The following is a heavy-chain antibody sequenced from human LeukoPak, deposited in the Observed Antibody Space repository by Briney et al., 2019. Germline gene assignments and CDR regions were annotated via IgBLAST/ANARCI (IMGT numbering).Heavy chain of an antibody. CDR3: ASSIPSQRRNNWFDP. J-gene: IGHJ5*02. Sequence: SETLSLXCTVSGGSISSSSYYWGWIRQPPGKGLEWIGSIYYSGITYYNPSLKSRVTISVDTSKNQFSLKLSSVTAADTAVYYCASSIPSQRRNNWFDPWGQGTLVTVSS. V-gene: IGHV4-39*01. CDR2: IYYSGIT. D-gene: IGHD2-2*01. CDR1: GGSISSSSYY.